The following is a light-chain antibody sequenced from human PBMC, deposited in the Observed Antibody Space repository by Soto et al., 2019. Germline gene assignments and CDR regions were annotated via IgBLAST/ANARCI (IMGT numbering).Light chain of an antibody. J-gene: IGLJ2*01. V-gene: IGLV2-11*01. CDR1: SSDVGGYNY. CDR3: CSYAGSYTVI. Sequence: QSALTQPRSVSGSPGQSVTISCTGTSSDVGGYNYVSWYQQHPGKAPKLIIYDVTERPSGLPDRFSGSKSGNTASLTISGLQAEDEADYYCCSYAGSYTVIFGGGTKLTVL. CDR2: DVT.